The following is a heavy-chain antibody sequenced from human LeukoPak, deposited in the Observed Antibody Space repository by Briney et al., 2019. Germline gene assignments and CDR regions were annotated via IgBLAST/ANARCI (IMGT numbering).Heavy chain of an antibody. J-gene: IGHJ3*02. CDR2: ISSSSSYI. CDR1: GFTFSSYS. Sequence: GGSLRLSCAASGFTFSSYSMNWVRQAPGKGLEWVSSISSSSSYIYYADSVKGRFTISRDNAKNSLYLQMNSLRAEDTAVYYCARAGLRFLEWLPNAGTDAFDIWGQGTMVTVSS. D-gene: IGHD3-3*01. V-gene: IGHV3-21*01. CDR3: ARAGLRFLEWLPNAGTDAFDI.